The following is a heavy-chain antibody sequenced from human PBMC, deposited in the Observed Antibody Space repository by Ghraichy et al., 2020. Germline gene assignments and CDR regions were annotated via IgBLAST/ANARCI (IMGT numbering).Heavy chain of an antibody. CDR2: INPNSGGT. CDR1: GYSFTGYY. J-gene: IGHJ4*02. V-gene: IGHV1-2*02. Sequence: ASVKVSCKASGYSFTGYYMHWVRQAPGQGLEWMGWINPNSGGTNYARKFQGRVSMTRDTSINTTYMELSRLRSDDTAVFYCARDRDYDTSGYFHYWGQGTLVTVSS. CDR3: ARDRDYDTSGYFHY. D-gene: IGHD3-22*01.